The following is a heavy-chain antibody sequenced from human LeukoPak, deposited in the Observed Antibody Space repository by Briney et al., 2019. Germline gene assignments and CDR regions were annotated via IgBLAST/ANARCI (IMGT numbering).Heavy chain of an antibody. J-gene: IGHJ4*02. CDR2: ISAYNGNT. D-gene: IGHD2-21*01. Sequence: ASVKVSCKASGGTFSSYAISWVRQAPGQGLEWMGWISAYNGNTNYAQKLQGRVTMTTDTSTSTAYMELRSLRSDDTAVYYCARVGSPVVWVYLYYFDYWGQGTLVTVSS. CDR1: GGTFSSYA. CDR3: ARVGSPVVWVYLYYFDY. V-gene: IGHV1-18*01.